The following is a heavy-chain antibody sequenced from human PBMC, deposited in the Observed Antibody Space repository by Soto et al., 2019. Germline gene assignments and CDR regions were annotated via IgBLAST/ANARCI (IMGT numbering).Heavy chain of an antibody. CDR2: MNSDGSST. J-gene: IGHJ4*02. Sequence: EVQLVESGGGLVQPGGSLRLSCAVSGFTLSSYWMHWVRQVPGKGLVWVSRMNSDGSSTSYADSVEGRFTISRDNAKKTLLLQMDRLRADGTGLLYRARVGWSCGSCIGYWGQGTLVTVTS. V-gene: IGHV3-74*01. CDR3: ARVGWSCGSCIGY. D-gene: IGHD2-15*01. CDR1: GFTLSSYW.